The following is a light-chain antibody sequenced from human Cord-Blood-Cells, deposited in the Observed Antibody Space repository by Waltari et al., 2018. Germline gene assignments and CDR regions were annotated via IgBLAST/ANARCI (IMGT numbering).Light chain of an antibody. Sequence: DIQMTQSPSSRSASVGDRVTITCRASQSISSYLNWYLQKPGKAPELLIYAASSLQSGVPSRFSGSGSGTDFTLAIRSLQPEDCATYYCQQSYSTPYTFGQGTKLEIK. CDR2: AAS. CDR3: QQSYSTPYT. J-gene: IGKJ2*01. V-gene: IGKV1-39*01. CDR1: QSISSY.